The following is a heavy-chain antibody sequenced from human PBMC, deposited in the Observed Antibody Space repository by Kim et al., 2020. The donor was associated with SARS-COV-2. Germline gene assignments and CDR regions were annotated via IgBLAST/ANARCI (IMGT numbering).Heavy chain of an antibody. D-gene: IGHD2-15*01. CDR1: GYSFTSYG. CDR2: ISTNNPRT. J-gene: IGHJ5*02. CDR3: VRDWYCSGGICNNCFDP. Sequence: ASVKVSCKASGYSFTSYGISWVRQAPGQGLEWMGWISTNNPRTNYAQKFQGRVTMTTDTSTSTAYMEVRSLTSDDTAVYYCVRDWYCSGGICNNCFDPWGQGTLVTVSS. V-gene: IGHV1-18*01.